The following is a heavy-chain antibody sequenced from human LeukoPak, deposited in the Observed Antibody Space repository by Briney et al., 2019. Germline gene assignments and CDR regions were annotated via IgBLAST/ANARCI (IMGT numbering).Heavy chain of an antibody. Sequence: PSETLSLTCAVYGGSFSGYYWSWLRQPPGKGLEWIGEINHSGRTNYNPSLKSRVTISVETSKNQFSLKLSSVTAADTAVYYCARFSQCYYSPTHYLDYWGQGILVTVSS. V-gene: IGHV4-34*01. CDR3: ARFSQCYYSPTHYLDY. CDR2: INHSGRT. CDR1: GGSFSGYY. D-gene: IGHD3-10*01. J-gene: IGHJ4*02.